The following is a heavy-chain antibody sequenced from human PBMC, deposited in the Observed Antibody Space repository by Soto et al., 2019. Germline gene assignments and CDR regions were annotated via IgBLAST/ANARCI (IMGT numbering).Heavy chain of an antibody. CDR1: GFTFSSYA. V-gene: IGHV3-64*02. J-gene: IGHJ6*02. CDR2: ISSNGGST. Sequence: EVQLVESGEGLVQPGGSLRLSCAASGFTFSSYAMHWVRQAPGKGLEYVSAISSNGGSTYYADSVKGRFTISRDNSKNTLYLQMGSLRAEDMAVYYCARGYSGSYYNYYYGMDVWGQGTTVTVSS. CDR3: ARGYSGSYYNYYYGMDV. D-gene: IGHD1-26*01.